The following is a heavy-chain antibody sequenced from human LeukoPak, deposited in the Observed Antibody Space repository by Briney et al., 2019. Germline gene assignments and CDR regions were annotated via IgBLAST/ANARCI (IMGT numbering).Heavy chain of an antibody. CDR3: ARRGNYFDY. D-gene: IGHD3-16*01. CDR1: GFKFSFYW. Sequence: SGGSLRLSCAASGFKFSFYWMSWVRQAPGKGLEWVANIRTDGSQAYNVDSVRGRFTISRDNAKNSLYLQMDSLGAEDTAVYYCARRGNYFDYWGQGSLVTVPS. V-gene: IGHV3-7*01. J-gene: IGHJ4*02. CDR2: IRTDGSQA.